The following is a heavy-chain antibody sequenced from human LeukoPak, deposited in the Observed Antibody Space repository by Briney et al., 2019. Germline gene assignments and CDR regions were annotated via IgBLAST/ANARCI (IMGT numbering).Heavy chain of an antibody. CDR3: ARGDTSLQRNDALDI. D-gene: IGHD2/OR15-2a*01. J-gene: IGHJ3*02. CDR1: GFTFSSYA. CDR2: ISLTSNDI. Sequence: TGGSLRLSCAAPGFTFSSYAMNWVRQAPGKGLEWVSSISLTSNDIYYAASVRGRFSISRDNAKNLLSLQMNSLRAEDTALYYCARGDTSLQRNDALDIWGQGTMVSVSS. V-gene: IGHV3-21*01.